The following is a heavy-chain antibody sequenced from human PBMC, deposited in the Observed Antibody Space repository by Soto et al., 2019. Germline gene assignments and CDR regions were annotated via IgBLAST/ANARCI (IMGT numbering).Heavy chain of an antibody. CDR3: AKSAEYDYVWGSYPDY. Sequence: GGSLRLSCAASGFTFSSYGMHWVRQAPCKGLEWVAVISYDGSNKYYADSVKGRFTISRDNSKNTLYLQMNSLRAEDTAVYYCAKSAEYDYVWGSYPDYWGQGTLVTVYS. CDR2: ISYDGSNK. V-gene: IGHV3-30*18. J-gene: IGHJ4*02. CDR1: GFTFSSYG. D-gene: IGHD3-16*02.